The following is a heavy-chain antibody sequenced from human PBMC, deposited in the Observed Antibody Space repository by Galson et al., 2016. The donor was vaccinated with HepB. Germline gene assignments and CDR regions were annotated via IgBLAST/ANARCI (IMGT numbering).Heavy chain of an antibody. CDR2: INRSGNT. V-gene: IGHV4-34*01. Sequence: SETLSLTCAVYGGSFSGYQWSWIRQPPGKGLEWIGEINRSGNTDYNPSLKNRVTISVDTPKNQFSLKLSSVTAADTAVYYCAAGARITIFGVIKGSNWFDPWGQGTLVTVSS. D-gene: IGHD3-3*01. CDR3: AAGARITIFGVIKGSNWFDP. J-gene: IGHJ5*02. CDR1: GGSFSGYQ.